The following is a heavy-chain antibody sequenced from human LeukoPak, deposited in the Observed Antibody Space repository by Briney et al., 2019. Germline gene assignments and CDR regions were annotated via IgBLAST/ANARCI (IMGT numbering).Heavy chain of an antibody. CDR1: GGSFISGGYS. Sequence: SETLSLTCAVSGGSFISGGYSWSWIRQPPGKGLEWIGYIYHSGSTYNNPSLESRVTISVDRSKNKFSLKLRSVTAADTAVYYCACRGLREYYFDHWGQGTLVTVSS. J-gene: IGHJ4*02. CDR3: ACRGLREYYFDH. CDR2: IYHSGST. D-gene: IGHD5-12*01. V-gene: IGHV4-30-2*01.